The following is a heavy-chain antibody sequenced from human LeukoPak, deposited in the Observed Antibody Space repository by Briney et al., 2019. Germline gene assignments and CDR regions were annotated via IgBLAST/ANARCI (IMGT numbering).Heavy chain of an antibody. Sequence: PSETLSLTCTVSGGSISSGDYYWGWIRQPPGKGLEWIGYIYYSGSTYYNPSLKSRVTISVDTSKNQFSLKLSSVTAADTAVYYCARLGGSYYWFDPWGQGTLVTVSS. CDR3: ARLGGSYYWFDP. V-gene: IGHV4-30-4*01. CDR2: IYYSGST. CDR1: GGSISSGDYY. D-gene: IGHD1-26*01. J-gene: IGHJ5*02.